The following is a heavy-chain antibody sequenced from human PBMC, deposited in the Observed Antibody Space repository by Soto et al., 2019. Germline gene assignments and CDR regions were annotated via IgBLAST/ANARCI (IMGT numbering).Heavy chain of an antibody. CDR2: IYYSGST. J-gene: IGHJ6*02. D-gene: IGHD2-15*01. CDR1: GGSVSSGSYY. Sequence: QVQLQESGPGLVKPSETLSLTCTVSGGSVSSGSYYWSWIRQPPGKGLEWIGYIYYSGSTNYNPSLKSRVTISVDTSKNQFSLKLSPVTAADTAVYYCARGTPDIVVVVAATYYYYGMDVWGQGTTVTVSS. CDR3: ARGTPDIVVVVAATYYYYGMDV. V-gene: IGHV4-61*01.